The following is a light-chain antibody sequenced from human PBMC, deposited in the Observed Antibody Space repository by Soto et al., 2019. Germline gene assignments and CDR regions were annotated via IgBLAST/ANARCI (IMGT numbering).Light chain of an antibody. CDR3: CSYAGVSSYWV. CDR1: SSDVAAYNL. CDR2: EVS. V-gene: IGLV2-23*02. J-gene: IGLJ3*02. Sequence: QSALTQPASVSGSPGQSITISCTGTSSDVAAYNLVSWYQHHPGKAPKLMIYEVSKRPSGVSTRFSASKSGNTASLTISGLQAEDEPDYHCCSYAGVSSYWVCGGGTKLTVL.